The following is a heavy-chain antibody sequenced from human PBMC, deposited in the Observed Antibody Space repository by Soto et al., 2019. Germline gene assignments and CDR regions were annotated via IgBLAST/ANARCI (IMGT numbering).Heavy chain of an antibody. V-gene: IGHV1-3*01. J-gene: IGHJ4*02. D-gene: IGHD6-13*01. CDR2: INAGNGNT. CDR1: A. Sequence: AGEWAHHYPGQRLEWMGWINAGNGNTKYSQKFQGRVTITRDTSASTAYMELSSLRSEDTAVYYCARGDSSSWSSLAYWGQRTLVLVTP. CDR3: ARGDSSSWSSLAY.